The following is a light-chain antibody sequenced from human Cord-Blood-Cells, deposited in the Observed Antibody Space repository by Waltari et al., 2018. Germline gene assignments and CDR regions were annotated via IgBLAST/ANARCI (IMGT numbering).Light chain of an antibody. CDR2: QDS. CDR3: QAWDSSTAVV. Sequence: SYELTQPPSVSVFPGQAASTTCPGDKLGAKYACWYQQKPGQSPVLVIHQDSKRPSGIPERFSGSNSGNTATLTFSGTQAMDEAVYSCQAWDSSTAVVFGGGTKLTVL. V-gene: IGLV3-1*01. J-gene: IGLJ2*01. CDR1: KLGAKY.